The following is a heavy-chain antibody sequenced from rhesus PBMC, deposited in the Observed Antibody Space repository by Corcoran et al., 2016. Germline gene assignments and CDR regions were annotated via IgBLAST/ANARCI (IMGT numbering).Heavy chain of an antibody. V-gene: IGHV4-127*01. CDR3: ARELGYSNYFIDY. CDR1: GGSLNGGFG. D-gene: IGHD4-23*01. J-gene: IGHJ4*01. Sequence: QVQLQESGPGLLKPSETLSLTCAVSGGSLNGGFGWGCIRQHPGRGLEWIGGVCSERIKYGSGNTYKPPPLKSRATISTDTSKNQFSLKLSAVAAADTAVYYCARELGYSNYFIDYWGQGVLVTVSS. CDR2: VCSERIKYGSGNT.